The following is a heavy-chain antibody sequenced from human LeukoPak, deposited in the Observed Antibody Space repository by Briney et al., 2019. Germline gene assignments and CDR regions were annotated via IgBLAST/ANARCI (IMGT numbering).Heavy chain of an antibody. CDR2: ISSSSSYI. CDR1: GFTFSSYS. J-gene: IGHJ3*02. Sequence: PGGSLRLSCAASGFTFSSYSMNWVRQAPGKGLEWVSSISSSSSYIYYADPVKGRFTISRDNAKNSLYLQMNSLRAEDTAVYYCARVHSGAFDIWGQGTMVTVSS. CDR3: ARVHSGAFDI. D-gene: IGHD3-3*01. V-gene: IGHV3-21*01.